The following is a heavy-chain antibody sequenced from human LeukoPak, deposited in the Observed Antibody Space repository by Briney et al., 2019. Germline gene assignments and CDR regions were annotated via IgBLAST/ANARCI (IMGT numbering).Heavy chain of an antibody. V-gene: IGHV3-21*01. D-gene: IGHD3-3*01. CDR2: FGTRSTSI. J-gene: IGHJ6*02. Sequence: GSLRLSCTASGFTFSGYSMNWIRQAPGKGLEWDSSFGTRSTSIYHAGSVEGRFTISRDNAKNSLYLQMNSLRAEDTAVYYCARDPFFGSGYFAYYYYGMDVWGQGPTVTVSS. CDR1: GFTFSGYS. CDR3: ARDPFFGSGYFAYYYYGMDV.